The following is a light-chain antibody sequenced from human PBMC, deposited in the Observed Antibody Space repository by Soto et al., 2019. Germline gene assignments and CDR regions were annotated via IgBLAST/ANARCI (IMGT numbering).Light chain of an antibody. J-gene: IGLJ3*02. CDR3: QTWGTGIRV. CDR1: SVHSSYA. Sequence: QTVVTQSPSASASLGASVKLTCTLSSVHSSYAIAWHQQQPEKGPRYLMKLNSDGSHSKGDGIPDRFSGSSSGAERYLTISSLQSEDEADYYCQTWGTGIRVFGGGTKLTVL. V-gene: IGLV4-69*01. CDR2: LNSDGSH.